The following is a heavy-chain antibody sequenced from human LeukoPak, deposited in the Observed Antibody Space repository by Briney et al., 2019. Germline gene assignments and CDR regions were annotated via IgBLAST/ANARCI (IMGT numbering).Heavy chain of an antibody. Sequence: SSVKVSCKASGGTFSSYGISLVRQAPGQGLEWMGGIIPIFGTTSYAHKFQGRVTITADKSTNTAYMELSRLRSEETAVYYCARSAANYDILTGRGAFDIWGQGTMVTVSS. D-gene: IGHD3-9*01. CDR3: ARSAANYDILTGRGAFDI. CDR2: IIPIFGTT. CDR1: GGTFSSYG. J-gene: IGHJ3*02. V-gene: IGHV1-69*06.